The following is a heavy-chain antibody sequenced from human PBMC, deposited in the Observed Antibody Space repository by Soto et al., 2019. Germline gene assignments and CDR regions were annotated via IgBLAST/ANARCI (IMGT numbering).Heavy chain of an antibody. J-gene: IGHJ4*02. CDR1: GFTFSSYS. D-gene: IGHD3-10*01. V-gene: IGHV3-48*01. Sequence: GGSLRLSCAASGFTFSSYSMNWVRQAPGKGPEWVSYISSSSSTIYYADSVKGRFTISRDNAKNSLYLQMNSLRAEDTAVYYCARGGRGSFDYWGKEPLFTVPS. CDR2: ISSSSSTI. CDR3: ARGGRGSFDY.